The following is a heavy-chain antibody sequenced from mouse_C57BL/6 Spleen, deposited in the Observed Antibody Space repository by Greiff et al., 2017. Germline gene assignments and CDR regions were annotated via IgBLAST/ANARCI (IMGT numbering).Heavy chain of an antibody. CDR2: ISDGGSYT. D-gene: IGHD4-1*01. Sequence: EVQLMESGGGLVKPGGSLKLSCAASGFTFSSYAMSWVRQTPEKRLEWVATISDGGSYTYYPDNVKGRFTISRDNAKNNLYLQMSHLKSEDTAMYYCARDRELGAMDYWGQGTSVTVSS. V-gene: IGHV5-4*01. CDR1: GFTFSSYA. CDR3: ARDRELGAMDY. J-gene: IGHJ4*01.